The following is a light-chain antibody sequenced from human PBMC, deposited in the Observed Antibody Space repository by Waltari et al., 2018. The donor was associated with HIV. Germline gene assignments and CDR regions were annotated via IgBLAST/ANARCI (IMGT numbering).Light chain of an antibody. V-gene: IGLV3-21*02. Sequence: SYVLTQPPSVSVAPGQTASITCGGNNIRSKSVHWYQQKPGQAPAFVVKDDYDRPSGIPERFSGSNSDNTATLTINRVEDGDEADYYCQVWDSNNGHQGVFGGGTKLTVL. CDR1: NIRSKS. CDR2: DDY. J-gene: IGLJ3*02. CDR3: QVWDSNNGHQGV.